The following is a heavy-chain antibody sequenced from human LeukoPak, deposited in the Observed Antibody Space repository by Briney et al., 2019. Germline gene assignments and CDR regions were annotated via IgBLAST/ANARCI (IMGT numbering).Heavy chain of an antibody. CDR2: IIPIFGTA. CDR3: ARDDVGADP. Sequence: SVKVSCKASGGTFSSYAISWVRQAPGQGLEWMGGIIPIFGTANYAQKFQGRVTITADKSTSTVYMELRSLRSDDTAVYYCARDDVGADPWGQGTLVTVSS. J-gene: IGHJ5*02. CDR1: GGTFSSYA. D-gene: IGHD1-26*01. V-gene: IGHV1-69*06.